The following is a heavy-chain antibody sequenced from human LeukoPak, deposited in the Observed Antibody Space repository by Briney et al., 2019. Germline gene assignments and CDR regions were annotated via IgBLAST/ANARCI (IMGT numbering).Heavy chain of an antibody. V-gene: IGHV4-61*02. D-gene: IGHD1-14*01. Sequence: PSETRSLTCTVSGGSISSGSYYWSWIRQPAGRGLEWIGRIYTSGSTNYDPSLKSRVTISVDTSRNQFSLKLRSVTAADTAVYYCARDRYLVAFDIWGQGTMVTVSS. CDR2: IYTSGST. J-gene: IGHJ3*02. CDR3: ARDRYLVAFDI. CDR1: GGSISSGSYY.